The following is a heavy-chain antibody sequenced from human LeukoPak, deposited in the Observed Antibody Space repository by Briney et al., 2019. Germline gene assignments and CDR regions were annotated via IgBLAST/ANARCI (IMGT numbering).Heavy chain of an antibody. CDR1: GGTFSSYA. D-gene: IGHD2-2*01. CDR2: IIPIFGTA. Sequence: SVKVSCKASGGTFSSYAISWVRQAPGQGVEWMGGIIPIFGTANYAQKFQGRVTITTDESTSTAYMELSGLRSEDTAVYYCARERCSSTSCLLGTDAFDIWGQGTMVTVSS. V-gene: IGHV1-69*05. CDR3: ARERCSSTSCLLGTDAFDI. J-gene: IGHJ3*02.